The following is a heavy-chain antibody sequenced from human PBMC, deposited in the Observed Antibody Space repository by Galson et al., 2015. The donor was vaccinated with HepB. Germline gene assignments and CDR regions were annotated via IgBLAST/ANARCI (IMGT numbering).Heavy chain of an antibody. CDR3: ARDTTTVTPFDY. CDR2: IWYDGSNK. Sequence: SLRLSCAASGFTFSSYGMHWVRQAPGKGLEWVEVIWYDGSNKYYADSVKGRFTISRDNSKNTLYLQMNSLRAEDTAVYYCARDTTTVTPFDYWGQGTLVTVSS. J-gene: IGHJ4*02. V-gene: IGHV3-33*01. D-gene: IGHD4-17*01. CDR1: GFTFSSYG.